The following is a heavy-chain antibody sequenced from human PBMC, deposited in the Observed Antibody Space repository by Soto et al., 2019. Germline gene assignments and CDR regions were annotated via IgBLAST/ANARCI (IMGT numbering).Heavy chain of an antibody. CDR3: ARASRGIVVVISPLDY. V-gene: IGHV1-46*01. D-gene: IGHD3-22*01. CDR1: AYTFSSYY. CDR2: INPSGGST. Sequence: ASGKVSCKASAYTFSSYYIHWVRQAPGQGLEWMGIINPSGGSTTYAQKFQCRVTMTRDTSTTTVYMEVSSLRSEDTAVYFCARASRGIVVVISPLDYWGQGTVVTVSS. J-gene: IGHJ4*02.